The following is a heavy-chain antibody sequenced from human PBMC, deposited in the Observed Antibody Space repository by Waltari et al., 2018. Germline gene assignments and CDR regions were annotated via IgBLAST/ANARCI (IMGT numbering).Heavy chain of an antibody. J-gene: IGHJ4*02. Sequence: QLQLQESGPGLVKPSETLSLTCTVSGGSISSSSYYWGWIRRPPGTGLEWIGSIYYSGSTSYNPSLKSRVTISVDTSKNQFSLKLRSVTAADTAVYYCARGRRSIAVAGHYFDYWGQGTLVTVSS. CDR2: IYYSGST. CDR1: GGSISSSSYY. CDR3: ARGRRSIAVAGHYFDY. D-gene: IGHD6-19*01. V-gene: IGHV4-39*07.